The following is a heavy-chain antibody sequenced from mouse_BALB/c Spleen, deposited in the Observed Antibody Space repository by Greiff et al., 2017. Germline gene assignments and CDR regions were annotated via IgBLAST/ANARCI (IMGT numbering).Heavy chain of an antibody. D-gene: IGHD2-10*01. J-gene: IGHJ4*01. CDR3: ARVAYYGNAMDY. CDR2: ISSGGSYT. Sequence: EVHLVESGGGLVKPGGSLKLSCAASGFTFSSYAMSWVRQSPEKRLEWVAEISSGGSYTYYPDTVTGRFTISRDNAKNTLYLEMSSLRSEDTAMYYCARVAYYGNAMDYWGQGTSVTVSS. V-gene: IGHV5-9-4*01. CDR1: GFTFSSYA.